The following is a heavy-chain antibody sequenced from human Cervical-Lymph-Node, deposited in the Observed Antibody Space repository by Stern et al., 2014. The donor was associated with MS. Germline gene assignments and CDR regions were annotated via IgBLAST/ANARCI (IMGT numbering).Heavy chain of an antibody. D-gene: IGHD6-6*01. Sequence: VQLVQSGAEVKKPGSSVKVSCKASGGTFNTNVISWVRQAPGQGLEWMGGIIPIFGTALHAQKFQGRVTITANESPRPGYMELSSLRSEDTAVYYCARAAYSTSSYNYWGQGTLVIVSS. CDR2: IIPIFGTA. V-gene: IGHV1-69*01. J-gene: IGHJ4*02. CDR3: ARAAYSTSSYNY. CDR1: GGTFNTNV.